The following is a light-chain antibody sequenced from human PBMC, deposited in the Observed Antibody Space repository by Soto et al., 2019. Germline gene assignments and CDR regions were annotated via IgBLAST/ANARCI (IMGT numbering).Light chain of an antibody. CDR3: SSFAGSNNKVL. CDR2: EVS. V-gene: IGLV2-8*01. Sequence: QSALTQPPSASGSPGQSVTISCTGTSSDVGGYNYVSWYQQLPGKAPKLIIYEVSRRPSGVPDRFSGSKSANTASLTVSGLQAEDEADYYCSSFAGSNNKVLFGGGTKSPS. J-gene: IGLJ2*01. CDR1: SSDVGGYNY.